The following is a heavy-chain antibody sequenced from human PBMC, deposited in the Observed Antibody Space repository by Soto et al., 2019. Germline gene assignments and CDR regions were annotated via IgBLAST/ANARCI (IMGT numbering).Heavy chain of an antibody. Sequence: QVQLVESGGGVVQPGRSLRLSCAASGFTFSSYAMHWVRQAPGKGLEWVAVISYDGSNKYYADSVKGRFTNSRDNSKNTLYLQMNSLRAEDTAVYYCARGHYGTMIGDAFDIWGQGTMVTVSS. D-gene: IGHD3-22*01. CDR3: ARGHYGTMIGDAFDI. J-gene: IGHJ3*02. V-gene: IGHV3-30-3*01. CDR2: ISYDGSNK. CDR1: GFTFSSYA.